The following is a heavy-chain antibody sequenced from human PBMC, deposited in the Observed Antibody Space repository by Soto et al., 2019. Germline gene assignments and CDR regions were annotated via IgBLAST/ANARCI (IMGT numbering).Heavy chain of an antibody. V-gene: IGHV5-51*01. CDR1: GYSFTSYW. Sequence: GESLKISCKGSGYSFTSYWIGWVRQKPGIGLEWMGIIYPGDSDTRYSPSFQGQVTISADKSISTAYLQWSSLKASDTAMYYCAREYYYDSSGYYSRTPGGTDVWGQGTTVTVSS. D-gene: IGHD3-22*01. J-gene: IGHJ6*02. CDR3: AREYYYDSSGYYSRTPGGTDV. CDR2: IYPGDSDT.